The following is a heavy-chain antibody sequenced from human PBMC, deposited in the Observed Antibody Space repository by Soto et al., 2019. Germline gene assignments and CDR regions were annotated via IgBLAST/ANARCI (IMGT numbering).Heavy chain of an antibody. D-gene: IGHD3-22*01. CDR3: TSPDYHDGSGSYFDY. CDR2: INTAGSTK. Sequence: GGSLRLSCAASGFTFGNFEMHWVRQAPGKGLEWVSYINTAGSTKYYAESVKGRFTISRDNARNSLFLLMNSLRAEDTAVYYCTSPDYHDGSGSYFDYWGQGTLVTVSS. CDR1: GFTFGNFE. J-gene: IGHJ4*02. V-gene: IGHV3-48*03.